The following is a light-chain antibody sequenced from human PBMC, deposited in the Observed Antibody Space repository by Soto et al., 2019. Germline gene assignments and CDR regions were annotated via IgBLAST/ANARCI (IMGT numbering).Light chain of an antibody. CDR2: VTS. V-gene: IGKV3-15*01. CDR3: QQYNNWRRT. J-gene: IGKJ1*01. Sequence: EIVMTQSPAPLSLSPGERATLSCRASQSVNSNLAWYQQKAGQAPRLLIYVTSTRATGIPARFSGSGSGTEFTLTISSLQSEDFAVYYCQQYNNWRRTFGQGTKVDIK. CDR1: QSVNSN.